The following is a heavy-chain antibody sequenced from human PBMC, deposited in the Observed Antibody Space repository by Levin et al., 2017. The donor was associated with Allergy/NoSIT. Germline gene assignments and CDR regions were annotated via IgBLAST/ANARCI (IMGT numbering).Heavy chain of an antibody. D-gene: IGHD3-10*02. CDR1: GNSFTSYW. CDR2: IYPGDSDT. V-gene: IGHV5-51*01. Sequence: NLGESLKISCKGSGNSFTSYWIGWVRQMPGKGLEWMGIIYPGDSDTRYSPSLQGQVTMSADKSISTAYLQWSSLKASDTAMYYCARRRGTGSMFPFDIWGQGTMVTVSS. J-gene: IGHJ3*02. CDR3: ARRRGTGSMFPFDI.